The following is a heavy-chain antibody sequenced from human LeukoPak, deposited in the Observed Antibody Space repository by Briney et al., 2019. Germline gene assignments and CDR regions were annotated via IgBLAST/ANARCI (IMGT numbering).Heavy chain of an antibody. CDR1: GGSISSGGYY. V-gene: IGHV4-31*03. CDR2: IYYSGST. CDR3: AREYYDSSGYSRYFDY. Sequence: SQTLSLTCTVSGGSISSGGYYWSWIRQHPGKGLEWIGYIYYSGSTYYNPSPKSRVTISVDTSKNQFSLKLSSVTAADTAVYYCAREYYDSSGYSRYFDYWGQGTLVTVSS. J-gene: IGHJ4*02. D-gene: IGHD3-22*01.